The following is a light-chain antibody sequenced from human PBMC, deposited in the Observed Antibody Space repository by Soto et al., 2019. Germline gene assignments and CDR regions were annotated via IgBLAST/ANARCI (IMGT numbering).Light chain of an antibody. Sequence: QSALTQPASVSGSPGQSITISCTGTSSDVGGYNHVSWYQQHPGKAPKLLIYEVSNRPSGVSNRFSGSKSANMASLTISGLQAEDEADYYCSSYAGSYTSVGFGGGTKVTVL. CDR3: SSYAGSYTSVG. V-gene: IGLV2-14*01. CDR1: SSDVGGYNH. J-gene: IGLJ2*01. CDR2: EVS.